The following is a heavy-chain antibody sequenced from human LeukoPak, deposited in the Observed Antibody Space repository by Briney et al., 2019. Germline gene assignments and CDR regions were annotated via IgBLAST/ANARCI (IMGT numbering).Heavy chain of an antibody. CDR1: GGSISSYY. CDR2: IYYSGST. CDR3: ARDRDYCSSTSCYYFDY. V-gene: IGHV4-59*12. J-gene: IGHJ4*02. Sequence: PSETLSLTCTVSGGSISSYYWSWIRQPPGKGLEWIGYIYYSGSTNYNPSLKSRVTISVDTSKNQFSLKLSSVTAADTAVYYCARDRDYCSSTSCYYFDYWGQGTLVTVSS. D-gene: IGHD2-2*01.